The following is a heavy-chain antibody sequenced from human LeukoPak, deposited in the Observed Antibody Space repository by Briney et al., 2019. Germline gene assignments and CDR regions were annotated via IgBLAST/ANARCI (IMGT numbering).Heavy chain of an antibody. CDR3: ARVVVRGAYFDY. V-gene: IGHV4-30-2*01. Sequence: SETLSLTCAVSGGSISSGGYSWSWIRQPPGKGLEWIGYIYHGGSTYYNPSLKSRVTISVDRSKNQFSLKLSPVTAADTAVYYCARVVVRGAYFDYWGQGTLVTVSS. J-gene: IGHJ4*02. D-gene: IGHD3-10*01. CDR1: GGSISSGGYS. CDR2: IYHGGST.